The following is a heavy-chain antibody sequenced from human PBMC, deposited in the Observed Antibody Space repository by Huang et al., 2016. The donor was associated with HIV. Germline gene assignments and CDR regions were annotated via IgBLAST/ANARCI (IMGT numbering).Heavy chain of an antibody. V-gene: IGHV1-8*01. D-gene: IGHD3-10*01. CDR2: MNPKSGNV. Sequence: QIQLAQSGAEVKKPGASVKVSCKASGYTFTNYDINWVRQASGQGLEWMGRMNPKSGNVGYTKKFQGRVAILRNSSINTSYLEVTSRTSEDTAVYYCARGFGINYNHEAFDVWGQGTMVTVSS. CDR3: ARGFGINYNHEAFDV. J-gene: IGHJ3*01. CDR1: GYTFTNYD.